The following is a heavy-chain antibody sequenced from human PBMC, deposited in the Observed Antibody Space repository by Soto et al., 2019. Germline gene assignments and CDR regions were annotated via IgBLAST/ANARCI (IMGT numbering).Heavy chain of an antibody. CDR1: GFTFSSYA. Sequence: EVQLLESGGGLVQPGGSLRLSCAASGFTFSSYAMSWVRQAPGKGLEWVSAISGSGGSTYYADSVKGRFTISRDNSKNTLYLQMNSLRAEDTAVYYCAKDQNEIAVAGTDDAFDIWGQGTMVTVSS. D-gene: IGHD6-19*01. CDR2: ISGSGGST. V-gene: IGHV3-23*01. CDR3: AKDQNEIAVAGTDDAFDI. J-gene: IGHJ3*02.